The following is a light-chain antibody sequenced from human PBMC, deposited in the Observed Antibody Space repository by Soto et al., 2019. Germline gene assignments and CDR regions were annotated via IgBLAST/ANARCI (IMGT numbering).Light chain of an antibody. CDR1: QSVSSY. CDR2: GAS. CDR3: QQYGSSPAWT. Sequence: EIVLTQSPVTLSLSPGERATLSCRASQSVSSYLAWYQQKPGQAPRLLIYGASSRATGIPDRFSGSGSGTDFTLTISRLEPEDFAVYYCQQYGSSPAWTFGQGTK. V-gene: IGKV3-20*01. J-gene: IGKJ1*01.